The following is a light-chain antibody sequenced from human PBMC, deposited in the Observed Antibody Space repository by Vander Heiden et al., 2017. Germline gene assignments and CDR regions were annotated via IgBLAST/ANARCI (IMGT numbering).Light chain of an antibody. Sequence: QSALTQPASVSGSPGQSITITCTGTTTDVGSYNLVSWYQQHQGKAPKLMIYEVSKRPSGVSNRFSGSKSGNTASLTISGLQAEDEAEYYCCSYAGSSPVFGGGTKLTVL. CDR3: CSYAGSSPV. CDR2: EVS. V-gene: IGLV2-23*02. CDR1: TTDVGSYNL. J-gene: IGLJ2*01.